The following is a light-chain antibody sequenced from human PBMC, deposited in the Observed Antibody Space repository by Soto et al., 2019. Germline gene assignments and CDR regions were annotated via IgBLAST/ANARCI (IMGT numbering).Light chain of an antibody. CDR3: QQYDSSSWT. V-gene: IGKV3-20*01. CDR2: GAS. CDR1: QSVSSSY. Sequence: EIVLTQSPGTLSLSPGERATLSCRASQSVSSSYLARYQQKPGQAPRLLIFGASTRATGIPDRFSGSGSGTDFTLTIIRLEPEDFAVYYCQQYDSSSWTFGQGTKVEVK. J-gene: IGKJ1*01.